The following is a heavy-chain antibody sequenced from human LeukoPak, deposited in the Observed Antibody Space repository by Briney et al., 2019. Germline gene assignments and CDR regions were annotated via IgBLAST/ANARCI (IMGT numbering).Heavy chain of an antibody. CDR3: ARHDTVAFDI. V-gene: IGHV4-59*08. CDR2: IYYSGST. CDR1: GASISDYY. Sequence: PSETLSLTCTVSGASISDYYWSGIRQPPGKGLEWIGYIYYSGSTNYNPSLKSRVTISVDTSKNQFSLKLSSVTAADTAVYYCARHDTVAFDIWGQGTMVTVSS. J-gene: IGHJ3*02.